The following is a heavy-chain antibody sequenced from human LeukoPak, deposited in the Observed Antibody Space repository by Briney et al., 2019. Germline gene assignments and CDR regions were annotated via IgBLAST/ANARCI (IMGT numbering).Heavy chain of an antibody. CDR2: ISSSGSTI. Sequence: PGGSLRLSCAASGFTFSDYYMSWIRQAPGKGLEWVSYISSSGSTIYYADSVKGRFTISRDNAKNSLYLQMNSLRAEDTAVYYCAKDRSIAAAGSEYYFDYWGQGTLVTVSS. D-gene: IGHD6-13*01. V-gene: IGHV3-11*01. J-gene: IGHJ4*02. CDR1: GFTFSDYY. CDR3: AKDRSIAAAGSEYYFDY.